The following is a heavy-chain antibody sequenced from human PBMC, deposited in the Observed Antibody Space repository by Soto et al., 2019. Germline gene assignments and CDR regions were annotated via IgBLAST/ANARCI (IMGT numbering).Heavy chain of an antibody. V-gene: IGHV1-69*01. CDR2: IIPIFGTA. D-gene: IGHD2-2*01. Sequence: QVQLVQSGAELKKPGSSVNVSCKASGGTFSSYAISWVRQAPGQGLEWMGGIIPIFGTANYAQKFQGRVTITAAEATSTAYMELSSLRSEDTAVYYCARARLPAADFDYWGQGTLVTVSS. CDR1: GGTFSSYA. CDR3: ARARLPAADFDY. J-gene: IGHJ4*02.